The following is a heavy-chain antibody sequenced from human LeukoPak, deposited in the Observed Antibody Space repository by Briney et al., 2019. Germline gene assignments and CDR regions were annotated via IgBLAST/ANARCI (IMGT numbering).Heavy chain of an antibody. Sequence: SQTLSLTCTVSGGSISSGRYFWSWIRQPAGKGLEWIGRIDNSGTTNYNPSLKSRVTISEDTSKSQFSLRLSSVTAADTAVYYCASGPFDLRYCYYHMDVWGKGTTVTVSS. CDR3: ASGPFDLRYCYYHMDV. CDR2: IDNSGTT. CDR1: GGSISSGRYF. V-gene: IGHV4-61*02. D-gene: IGHD3-9*01. J-gene: IGHJ6*03.